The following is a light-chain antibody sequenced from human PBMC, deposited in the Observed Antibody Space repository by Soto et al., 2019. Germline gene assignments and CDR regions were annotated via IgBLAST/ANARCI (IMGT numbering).Light chain of an antibody. J-gene: IGKJ5*01. V-gene: IGKV3-15*01. CDR2: GAS. CDR1: QSVAKD. Sequence: EIVMTQSPATLSMSPGERATLSCRASQSVAKDLAWYQHKPGQAPRLLTHGASTRATGIPARFSGVGSGTEFTLTISSLQSEDFAVYSCQQYNKWPQTFGQGTRLDI. CDR3: QQYNKWPQT.